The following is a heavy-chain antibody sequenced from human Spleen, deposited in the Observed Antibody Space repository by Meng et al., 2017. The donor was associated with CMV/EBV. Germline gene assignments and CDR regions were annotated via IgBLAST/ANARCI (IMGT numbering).Heavy chain of an antibody. CDR3: AKDHLRWAAPGYHFDY. D-gene: IGHD4-23*01. CDR2: IGYDGSTE. CDR1: GFIFSNFG. V-gene: IGHV3-30*02. Sequence: GFIFSNFGMSWVRQAPGKGLEWVAFIGYDGSTEYYADSVKGRITISRDNSQNTLHLHLSSLRSEDTAVYYCAKDHLRWAAPGYHFDYWGLGTLVTVSS. J-gene: IGHJ4*02.